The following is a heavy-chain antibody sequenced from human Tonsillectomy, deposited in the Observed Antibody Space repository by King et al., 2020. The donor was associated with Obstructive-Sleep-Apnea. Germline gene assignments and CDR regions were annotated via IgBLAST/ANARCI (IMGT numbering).Heavy chain of an antibody. CDR3: AAEKNVGY. Sequence: FQLVQSGPEVKKPGTSVKVSCKASGFTFTSSPMQWVRQARGQRLEWIGWIDVGSGNTNYAQKFQQRVTITRDMSTSTAYMELSSLRSEDTAVYYCAAEKNVGYWGQGTLVTVSS. CDR2: IDVGSGNT. J-gene: IGHJ4*02. D-gene: IGHD1-1*01. V-gene: IGHV1-58*02. CDR1: GFTFTSSP.